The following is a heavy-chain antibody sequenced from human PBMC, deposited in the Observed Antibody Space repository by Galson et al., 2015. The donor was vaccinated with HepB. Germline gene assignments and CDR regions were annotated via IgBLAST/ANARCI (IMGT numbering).Heavy chain of an antibody. CDR3: ATGSYYYHTSGYYFPFDF. V-gene: IGHV3-53*01. J-gene: IGHJ4*02. CDR1: GFAVTKKY. D-gene: IGHD3-22*01. Sequence: SLRLSCAASGFAVTKKYMNWVRQAPGKGLEWVSAIFNDGSTYYADSVKGRFTIARDDSRQTLFLQMGSLRVEDTATYFCATGSYYYHTSGYYFPFDFWGQGTLVIVSS. CDR2: IFNDGST.